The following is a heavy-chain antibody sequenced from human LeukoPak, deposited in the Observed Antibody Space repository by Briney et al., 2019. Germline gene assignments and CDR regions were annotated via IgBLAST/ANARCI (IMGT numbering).Heavy chain of an antibody. V-gene: IGHV3-53*01. Sequence: PGGSLRLSCAASGFTVSSNYMSWVRQAPGKGLEWVSVIYSGGSTYYADSVKGRFTISRDNAKNSLYPQMNSLRAEDTAAYYCARCDYRGSGSRYFDSWGRGTLVTVSS. J-gene: IGHJ4*02. CDR2: IYSGGST. CDR1: GFTVSSNY. CDR3: ARCDYRGSGSRYFDS. D-gene: IGHD3-10*01.